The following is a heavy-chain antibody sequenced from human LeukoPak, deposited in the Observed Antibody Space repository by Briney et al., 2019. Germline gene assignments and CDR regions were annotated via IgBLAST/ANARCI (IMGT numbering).Heavy chain of an antibody. CDR3: ARPWSSGPWSWFDP. D-gene: IGHD6-19*01. J-gene: IGHJ5*02. CDR2: IYYSGST. CDR1: GGSISSSSYY. V-gene: IGHV4-39*01. Sequence: PSETLSLTCTVSGGSISSSSYYWGWIRHPPGKGLEWIGSIYYSGSTYYNPSLKSRVTISVDTSKNQFSLKLSSVTAADTAVYYCARPWSSGPWSWFDPWGQGTLITVSS.